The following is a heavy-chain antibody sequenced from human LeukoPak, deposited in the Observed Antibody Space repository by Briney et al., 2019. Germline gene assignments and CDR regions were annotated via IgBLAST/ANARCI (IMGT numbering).Heavy chain of an antibody. J-gene: IGHJ3*02. CDR1: GYTFTSYG. D-gene: IGHD1-26*01. V-gene: IGHV1-3*03. CDR2: INAGNGNT. CDR3: ARDGIVGASDAFDI. Sequence: ASVKVSCKASGYTFTSYGISWVRQAPGQRLEWMGWINAGNGNTKYSQEFQGRVTITRDTSASTAYMELSSLRSEDMAVYYCARDGIVGASDAFDIWGQGTMVTVSS.